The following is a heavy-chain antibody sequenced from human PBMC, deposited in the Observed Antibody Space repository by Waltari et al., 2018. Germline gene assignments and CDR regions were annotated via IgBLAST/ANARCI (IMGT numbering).Heavy chain of an antibody. CDR2: IVASGST. CDR3: ARTLEKTYGGWYFDS. V-gene: IGHV4-61*02. D-gene: IGHD3-10*01. CDR1: GDSIPRGTCS. Sequence: QVQLQASGPGLVEPSQTLSLACTVSGDSIPRGTCSWGWVRQPAGRGLEWLGRIVASGSTDYNPSLKSRVTMSVDTSKSQVSLNLTSLTAADSAVYYCARTLEKTYGGWYFDSWGQGTRVTVSS. J-gene: IGHJ4*02.